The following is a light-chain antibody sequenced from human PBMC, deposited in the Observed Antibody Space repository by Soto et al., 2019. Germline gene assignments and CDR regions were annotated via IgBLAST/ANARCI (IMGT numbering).Light chain of an antibody. J-gene: IGKJ1*01. Sequence: EIVMTQSPATLSVSPVERATLSCRASQSVSSNLAWYHQKPGQAPRLLIYGASTRATGIPARFSGSGSGTEFTLTISSLQSEDFAVYYCQHYNNWPPWTFGQGTKVDI. CDR2: GAS. CDR1: QSVSSN. V-gene: IGKV3D-15*01. CDR3: QHYNNWPPWT.